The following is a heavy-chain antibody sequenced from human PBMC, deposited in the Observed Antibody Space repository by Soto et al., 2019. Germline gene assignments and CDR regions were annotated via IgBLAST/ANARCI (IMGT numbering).Heavy chain of an antibody. CDR1: GFTFSSYA. J-gene: IGHJ5*01. D-gene: IGHD1-26*01. CDR3: ARDPTSPEYRYSGRFRDNTFDS. Sequence: QVQLVESGGGVVQPGKSLRLSCAASGFTFSSYALHWVRQAPGKGLEWVAVMSYDGSNEYADSVKGRFTISRDNFKNTLYLQMSSLRTDDTAVYYCARDPTSPEYRYSGRFRDNTFDSWGQGTLATVSS. V-gene: IGHV3-30-3*01. CDR2: MSYDGSNE.